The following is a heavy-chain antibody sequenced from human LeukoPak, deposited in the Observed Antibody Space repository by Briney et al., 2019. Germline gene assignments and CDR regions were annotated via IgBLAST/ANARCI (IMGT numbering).Heavy chain of an antibody. CDR3: ARRGGSGRAFDY. D-gene: IGHD1-26*01. CDR2: IYYTGST. J-gene: IGHJ4*02. Sequence: SETLSLTCSVSGASISGGTYYWGWIRQPPGKGLEWCGSIYYTGSTYDNPSLKSRVTISVDTSKNQFSLKLSSVTAADTAVYYCARRGGSGRAFDYWGQGTLVTVSS. CDR1: GASISGGTYY. V-gene: IGHV4-39*01.